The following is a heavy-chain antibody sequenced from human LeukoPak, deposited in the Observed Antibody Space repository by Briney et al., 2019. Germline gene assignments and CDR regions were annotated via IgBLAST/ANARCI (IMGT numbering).Heavy chain of an antibody. CDR1: GYTFTSYA. Sequence: ASVKVSCKASGYTFTSYAMNWVRQAPGQGLEWMGWIDTNTGNPTYAQGFTGRFVFSLDTSVSTAYLQISSLKAEDTAVYYCARDLDYYDSSGYFDYWGQGTLVTVSS. CDR3: ARDLDYYDSSGYFDY. J-gene: IGHJ4*02. D-gene: IGHD3-22*01. V-gene: IGHV7-4-1*02. CDR2: IDTNTGNP.